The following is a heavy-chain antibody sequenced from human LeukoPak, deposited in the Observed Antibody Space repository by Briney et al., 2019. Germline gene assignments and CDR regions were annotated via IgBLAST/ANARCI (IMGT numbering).Heavy chain of an antibody. CDR3: ARDEDTDILTGYERFDY. V-gene: IGHV1-69*05. D-gene: IGHD3-9*01. Sequence: GSSVKVSCKASGGTFSSYAISWVRQAPGQGLEWMGGIIPIFGTANYAQKFQGRVTMTTDTSTSTAYMELRTLRSDDTAVYFCARDEDTDILTGYERFDYWGQGTLVTASS. CDR2: IIPIFGTA. J-gene: IGHJ4*02. CDR1: GGTFSSYA.